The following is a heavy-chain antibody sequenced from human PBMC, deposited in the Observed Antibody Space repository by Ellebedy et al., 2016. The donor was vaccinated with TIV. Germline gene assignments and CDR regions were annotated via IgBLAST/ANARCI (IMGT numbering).Heavy chain of an antibody. Sequence: SETLSLTXEVDLPSFSGYYWAWVRQPPGKGLEWIGDVNHRGNARYISSLQSRVTISLDTSKKQLSLNITSVTVADTAFYFCARGSMVRGLAGWGQGTLVTVSS. D-gene: IGHD3-10*01. J-gene: IGHJ4*02. CDR1: LPSFSGYY. CDR3: ARGSMVRGLAG. V-gene: IGHV4-34*01. CDR2: VNHRGNA.